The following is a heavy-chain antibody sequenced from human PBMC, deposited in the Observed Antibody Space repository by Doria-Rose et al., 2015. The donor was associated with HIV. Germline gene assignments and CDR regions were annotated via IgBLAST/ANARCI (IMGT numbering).Heavy chain of an antibody. V-gene: IGHV3-7*05. Sequence: VRQAPGRGLEWVANIKKDGSEKYYVDFVKGRFTISRDNAKNSLYLQMNSLRAEDTAVYYCARRSGYAFDIWGQGTMVTVSS. CDR2: IKKDGSEK. J-gene: IGHJ3*02. CDR3: ARRSGYAFDI.